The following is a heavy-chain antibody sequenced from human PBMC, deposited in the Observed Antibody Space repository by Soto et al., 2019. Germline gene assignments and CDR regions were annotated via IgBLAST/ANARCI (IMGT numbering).Heavy chain of an antibody. CDR3: ARHSEVRGSIYYYNCMDV. CDR2: IFYSGTT. V-gene: IGHV4-59*08. CDR1: GGSLSNNY. J-gene: IGHJ6*03. Sequence: PSETLSLTCTISGGSLSNNYWSWVRQPPGKGLEWIGYIFYSGTTNYNPSLKSRATISQDKSKNQFSLSLSSVTAADTAVYFCARHSEVRGSIYYYNCMDVWGKGTKVTVSS. D-gene: IGHD3-10*01.